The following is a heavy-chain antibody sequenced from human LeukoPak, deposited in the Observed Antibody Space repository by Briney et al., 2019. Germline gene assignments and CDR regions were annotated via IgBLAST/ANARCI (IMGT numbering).Heavy chain of an antibody. CDR2: IYHSGNT. CDR1: GYSISSGYY. V-gene: IGHV4-38-2*02. J-gene: IGHJ5*02. D-gene: IGHD3-10*01. Sequence: SETLSLTCTVSGYSISSGYYWGWIRQPPGKGLEWIGNIYHSGNTYYNPSLKSRVTISVDTSKNQFSLKLSYVTAADTAVYYCARGGYYGLGNDFRFDPWGQGTLVTVSS. CDR3: ARGGYYGLGNDFRFDP.